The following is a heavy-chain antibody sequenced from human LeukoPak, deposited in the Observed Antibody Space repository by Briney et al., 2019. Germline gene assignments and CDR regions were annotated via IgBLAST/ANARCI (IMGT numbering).Heavy chain of an antibody. V-gene: IGHV1-2*06. CDR2: INPNSGGT. J-gene: IGHJ5*02. CDR3: ARVRDFWSGYKSENWFDP. D-gene: IGHD3-3*01. CDR1: GYTFTDYY. Sequence: ASVKVSCKASGYTFTDYYMHWVRQAPGHGLEWMGRINPNSGGTNYAQKFQGRVTMTRDTSISTAYMELSRLRSDDTAVYYCARVRDFWSGYKSENWFDPWGQGTLVTVSS.